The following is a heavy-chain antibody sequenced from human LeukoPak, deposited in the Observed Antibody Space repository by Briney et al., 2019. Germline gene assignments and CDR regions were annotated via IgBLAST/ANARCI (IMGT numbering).Heavy chain of an antibody. D-gene: IGHD1-1*01. CDR3: ARDEALPRRDAFDI. CDR2: ISAYNGNT. CDR1: GYTFTSHG. V-gene: IGHV1-18*01. Sequence: ASVKVSCKASGYTFTSHGISWVRQSPGQGLEWMGWISAYNGNTNYAQKLQGRVTMTTDTSTSTAYMELRSLRSDDTAVYYCARDEALPRRDAFDIWGQGTMVTVSS. J-gene: IGHJ3*02.